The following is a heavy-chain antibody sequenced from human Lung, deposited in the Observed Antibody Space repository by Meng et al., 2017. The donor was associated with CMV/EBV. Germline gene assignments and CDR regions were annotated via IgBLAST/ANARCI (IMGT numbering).Heavy chain of an antibody. Sequence: ASVKVSCKASGYTFTSYYMHWVRQAPGQGLEWMGIINPSGGSTSYAQKFQGRVTMTRDTSTSTVYMELSSLRSGDTAVYYCARLGYYDSSPLGDYFDYWGQGTLVTVSS. J-gene: IGHJ4*02. D-gene: IGHD3-22*01. CDR2: INPSGGST. CDR3: ARLGYYDSSPLGDYFDY. V-gene: IGHV1-46*01. CDR1: GYTFTSYY.